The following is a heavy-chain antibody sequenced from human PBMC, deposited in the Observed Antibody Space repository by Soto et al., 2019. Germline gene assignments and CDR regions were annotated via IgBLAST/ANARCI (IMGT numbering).Heavy chain of an antibody. V-gene: IGHV1-69*02. J-gene: IGHJ6*02. CDR3: ARQGIPYYYYGMDV. Sequence: QVQLVQSGAEVKKPGSSVKVSCKASGGSFSSYTISWVRQAPGQGLQWMGRIIPILGIANYAQKFQGRVTITADKSTSTGYTELSSLRSEDTAVYYCARQGIPYYYYGMDVWGQGTTVTVSS. CDR2: IIPILGIA. D-gene: IGHD1-20*01. CDR1: GGSFSSYT.